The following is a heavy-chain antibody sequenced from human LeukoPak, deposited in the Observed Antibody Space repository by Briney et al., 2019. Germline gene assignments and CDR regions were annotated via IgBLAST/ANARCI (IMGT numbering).Heavy chain of an antibody. Sequence: ASVKVSCKASGYTFTSYDINWVRQATGQGLEWMGWMNPNSGNTGYAQKLQGRVTMTRNTSISTAYMELSSLRSEDTAVYYCARASWFHDAFDIWGQGTMVTVSS. D-gene: IGHD3-10*01. J-gene: IGHJ3*02. CDR2: MNPNSGNT. CDR3: ARASWFHDAFDI. V-gene: IGHV1-8*01. CDR1: GYTFTSYD.